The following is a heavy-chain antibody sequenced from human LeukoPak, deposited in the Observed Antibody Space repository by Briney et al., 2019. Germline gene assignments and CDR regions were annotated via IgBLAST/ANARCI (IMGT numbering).Heavy chain of an antibody. Sequence: SETLSLTCTVSGGSISSGGYYWSWIRQHPGKGLEWIGYIYYSGSTYYNPPLKSRVTISVDTSKNQFSLKLSSVTAADTAVYYCARDHHGGNVDYWGQGTLVTVSS. CDR2: IYYSGST. CDR1: GGSISSGGYY. J-gene: IGHJ4*02. D-gene: IGHD4-23*01. CDR3: ARDHHGGNVDY. V-gene: IGHV4-31*03.